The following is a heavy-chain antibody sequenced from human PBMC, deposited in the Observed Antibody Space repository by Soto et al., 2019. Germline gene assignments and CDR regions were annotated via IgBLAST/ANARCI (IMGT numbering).Heavy chain of an antibody. D-gene: IGHD3-3*01. J-gene: IGHJ3*02. CDR1: GFTFDDYA. CDR2: ISWNSGSI. Sequence: GGSLRLSCAASGFTFDDYAMHWVRQAPGKGLEWVSGISWNSGSIGYADSVKGRFTISRDNAKNSLYLQMNSLRAEDTALYYCAKVLSGGSSGYYGKVGAFDIWGQGTMVTVSS. V-gene: IGHV3-9*01. CDR3: AKVLSGGSSGYYGKVGAFDI.